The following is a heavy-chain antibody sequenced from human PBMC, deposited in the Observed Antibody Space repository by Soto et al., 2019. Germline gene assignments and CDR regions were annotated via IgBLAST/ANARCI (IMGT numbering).Heavy chain of an antibody. CDR1: GFIFNEYG. V-gene: IGHV3-33*01. D-gene: IGHD2-15*01. J-gene: IGHJ4*02. CDR3: ARWGCSGSNCNLNQRSFDL. Sequence: QVQLVESGGGVVQPGRSLRLSCAASGFIFNEYGMHWVRQAPGKGLEWVAVIWYDGSNKYYADSVKGRFTFSRDNSKNPMPLKMNSLSVEDTAIYYCARWGCSGSNCNLNQRSFDLWGQGTLVTVSS. CDR2: IWYDGSNK.